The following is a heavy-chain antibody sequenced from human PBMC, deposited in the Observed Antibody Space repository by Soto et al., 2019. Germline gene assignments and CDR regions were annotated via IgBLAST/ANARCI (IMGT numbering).Heavy chain of an antibody. CDR3: ARAGKYSSGWYLNWFDR. J-gene: IGHJ5*02. D-gene: IGHD6-19*01. CDR1: GGSISSYY. V-gene: IGHV4-59*01. Sequence: TKTLSLTCTVSGGSISSYYWSLIRQPPGKGLEWSGDIYYSGSTSYNPSLKSRVTISVDTSKKQFSLKLSSVTAADTAVYYCARAGKYSSGWYLNWFDRQGQGTLLPVSS. CDR2: IYYSGST.